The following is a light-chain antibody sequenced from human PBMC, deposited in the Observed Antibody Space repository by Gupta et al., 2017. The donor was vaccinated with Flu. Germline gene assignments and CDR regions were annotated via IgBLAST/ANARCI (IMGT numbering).Light chain of an antibody. CDR3: QVWDSGSDQWV. V-gene: IGLV3-21*02. Sequence: GGNHVGSKTVHWYQQKPRQAPVLVVYDDSDRPSGIPDRFSGFNAGNTATLTISSVEAGDEADYYCQVWDSGSDQWVFGGGTKLTVL. CDR1: HVGSKT. J-gene: IGLJ3*02. CDR2: DDS.